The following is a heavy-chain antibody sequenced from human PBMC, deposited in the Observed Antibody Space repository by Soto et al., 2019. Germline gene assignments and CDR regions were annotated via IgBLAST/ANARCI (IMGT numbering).Heavy chain of an antibody. V-gene: IGHV3-30*18. CDR2: ISYDGSIQ. Sequence: GGSLSLSCAASGFTFSSYGMHWVRQAPGEGLEWVVVISYDGSIQYYTDSAKGRFTISRDNSKSTLYLQMNSLRAEDTAVYYCAKEIRAYSSSWSFDYWGQGTLVTVSS. J-gene: IGHJ4*02. D-gene: IGHD6-13*01. CDR3: AKEIRAYSSSWSFDY. CDR1: GFTFSSYG.